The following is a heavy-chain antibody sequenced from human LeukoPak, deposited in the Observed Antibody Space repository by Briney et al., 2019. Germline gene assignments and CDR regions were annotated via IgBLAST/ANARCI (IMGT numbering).Heavy chain of an antibody. V-gene: IGHV1-69*02. J-gene: IGHJ5*02. Sequence: ASVKVSCKASGGTFTSYTISWVRQAPGHRLEWMGRIIPILGIANYAQKFQRRVTITADKSTSTAYMELSSLRSEDTAVYYCARVTYYYDSGEDNWFDPWGQGTLVTVSS. CDR1: GGTFTSYT. CDR3: ARVTYYYDSGEDNWFDP. CDR2: IIPILGIA. D-gene: IGHD3-22*01.